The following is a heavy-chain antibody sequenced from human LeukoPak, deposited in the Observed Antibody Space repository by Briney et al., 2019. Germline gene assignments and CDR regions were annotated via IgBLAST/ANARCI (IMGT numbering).Heavy chain of an antibody. CDR2: INPNSGGT. D-gene: IGHD2-2*01. Sequence: VASVKVSCKASGYTFTGYYMHWVRQAPGQGLEWMGWINPNSGGTNYAQKFQGRVTMTRDTSISTAYMELSRLRSDDTAVYYCARAVLPVVPAAVDYWGQGTLVTVSS. CDR3: ARAVLPVVPAAVDY. CDR1: GYTFTGYY. V-gene: IGHV1-2*02. J-gene: IGHJ4*02.